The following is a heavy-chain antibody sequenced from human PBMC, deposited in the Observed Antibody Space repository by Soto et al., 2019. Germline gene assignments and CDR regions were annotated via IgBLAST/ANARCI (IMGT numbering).Heavy chain of an antibody. V-gene: IGHV3-74*01. J-gene: IGHJ4*02. CDR1: GITFSTYR. CDR2: IKSDGTVT. Sequence: GGSLRLSCVVSGITFSTYRMHWVRQAPGKGLVWVSHIKSDGTVTHYTDSVRGRFIISRDNAKNTLFLQMSSLKTEDTAVYYCTTNPGKTYYYDSRGYYYVPYYFDYWAQGTLVPVS. CDR3: TTNPGKTYYYDSRGYYYVPYYFDY. D-gene: IGHD3-22*01.